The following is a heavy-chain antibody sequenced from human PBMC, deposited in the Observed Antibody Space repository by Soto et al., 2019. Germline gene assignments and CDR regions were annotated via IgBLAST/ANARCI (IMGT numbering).Heavy chain of an antibody. Sequence: PGGSLRLSCAASGFTFSSYAMHWVRQAPGKGLEYVSAISSNGGSTYYANSVKGRFTISRDNSKNTLYLQMGSLRAEDMAVYYCARVQGSGWYESDAFDILGQGKMVTVS. V-gene: IGHV3-64*01. CDR2: ISSNGGST. CDR3: ARVQGSGWYESDAFDI. D-gene: IGHD6-19*01. CDR1: GFTFSSYA. J-gene: IGHJ3*02.